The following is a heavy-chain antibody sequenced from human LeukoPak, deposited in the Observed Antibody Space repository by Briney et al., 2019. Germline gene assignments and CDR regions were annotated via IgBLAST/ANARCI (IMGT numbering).Heavy chain of an antibody. Sequence: GGSLRLSCAASGFTFSTYALSWVRQAPGKGLEWVSDISGSGGSTYYADSVKGGFTSSRDNSKDTVYMQMNSLRVDDTAVYYCAKSNREQLVRSYGLDVWGQGTTVTVSS. CDR1: GFTFSTYA. CDR3: AKSNREQLVRSYGLDV. J-gene: IGHJ6*02. V-gene: IGHV3-23*01. D-gene: IGHD6-13*01. CDR2: ISGSGGST.